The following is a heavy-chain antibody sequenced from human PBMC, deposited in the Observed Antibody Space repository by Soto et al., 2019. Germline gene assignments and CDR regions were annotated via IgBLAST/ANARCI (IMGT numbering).Heavy chain of an antibody. J-gene: IGHJ3*02. V-gene: IGHV3-23*01. D-gene: IGHD3-22*01. CDR1: GLTFSSYA. Sequence: EVQLLESGGGLVQPGGSLRLSCAVSGLTFSSYAMSWVRQGPGKGLEWVSAISGSGGSTYYADSVKGRFTISRDNSKNTLYLQMNSLRAEDTAVYYCAKSGYYYVDAFDIWGQGTMVTVSS. CDR3: AKSGYYYVDAFDI. CDR2: ISGSGGST.